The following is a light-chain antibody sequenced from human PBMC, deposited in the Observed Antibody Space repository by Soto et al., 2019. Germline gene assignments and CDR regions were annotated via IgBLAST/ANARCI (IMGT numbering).Light chain of an antibody. CDR1: QSVSSY. Sequence: EIVLTQSPATLSLSPGERATLSCRASQSVSSYLAWYQQKPGHAPRLLIYDASTRATGIPARFSGSGSGTDFTLTISSLEPEDFAVYYCQQRSNWRFTFGPGTKVDIK. CDR3: QQRSNWRFT. CDR2: DAS. J-gene: IGKJ3*01. V-gene: IGKV3-11*01.